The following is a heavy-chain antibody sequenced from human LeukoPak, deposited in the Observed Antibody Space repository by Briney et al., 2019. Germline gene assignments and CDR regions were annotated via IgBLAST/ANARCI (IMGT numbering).Heavy chain of an antibody. CDR3: AREFRYYDSSGYYLYYFDY. CDR1: GGSFNGYS. V-gene: IGHV4-34*01. Sequence: SETLSLTCAVYGGSFNGYSWSWLRQPPGKGLEWIGEINHSGNTNYNPSLKSRLTMSVDTSKNQFSLKLSSVTAADTAVYYCAREFRYYDSSGYYLYYFDYWGQGILATVSS. J-gene: IGHJ4*02. CDR2: INHSGNT. D-gene: IGHD3-22*01.